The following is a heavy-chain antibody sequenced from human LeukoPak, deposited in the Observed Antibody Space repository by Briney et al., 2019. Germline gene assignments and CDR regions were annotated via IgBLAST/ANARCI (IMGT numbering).Heavy chain of an antibody. J-gene: IGHJ4*02. CDR3: ARDERLRRRGFDY. D-gene: IGHD4-17*01. CDR1: GLTVSSNY. CDR2: IYSGGST. V-gene: IGHV3-53*01. Sequence: GGSLRLSCAASGLTVSSNYMSWVPQAPGRGLEWGSVIYSGGSTYYADSVKGRFTISRDNSKNTLYLQMNSLRAEDTAVYYCARDERLRRRGFDYWGQGTLVTVSS.